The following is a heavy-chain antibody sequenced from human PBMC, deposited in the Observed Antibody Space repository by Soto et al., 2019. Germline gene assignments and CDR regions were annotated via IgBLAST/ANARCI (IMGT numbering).Heavy chain of an antibody. V-gene: IGHV3-30*18. Sequence: PGGSLRLSCAASGFTFSSYGMHWVRQAPGKGLEWVAVISYDGSNKYYADSVKGRFTISRDNSKNTLYLQMNSLRAEDTAVYYCAKSVFSRGGAFDIWGQGTMVTVSS. CDR1: GFTFSSYG. CDR3: AKSVFSRGGAFDI. D-gene: IGHD3-10*01. CDR2: ISYDGSNK. J-gene: IGHJ3*02.